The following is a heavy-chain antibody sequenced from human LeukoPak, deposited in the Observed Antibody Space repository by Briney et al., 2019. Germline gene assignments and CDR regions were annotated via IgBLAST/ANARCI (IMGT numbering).Heavy chain of an antibody. D-gene: IGHD6-13*01. V-gene: IGHV3-21*01. CDR2: ISSSSSYI. J-gene: IGHJ6*02. Sequence: GGSLRLSCAASGFTFSSYSMNWVRQAPGKGLEWVSSISSSSSYIYCADSVKGRFTISRDNAKNSLYLQMNSLRAEDTAVYYCARDRAAAGPYYYYYGMDVWGQGTTVTVSS. CDR3: ARDRAAAGPYYYYYGMDV. CDR1: GFTFSSYS.